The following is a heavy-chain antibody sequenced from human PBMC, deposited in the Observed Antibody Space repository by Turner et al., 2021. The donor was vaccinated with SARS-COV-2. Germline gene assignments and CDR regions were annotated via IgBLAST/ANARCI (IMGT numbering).Heavy chain of an antibody. CDR2: VTPRSGET. J-gene: IGHJ5*02. V-gene: IGHV1-8*01. D-gene: IGHD1-1*01. CDR1: GYTFTDFD. Sequence: QVQLVQSGAEVKKPGASVRVSCEASGYTFTDFDILWVRQAPGQGLEWMGGVTPRSGETQYAEKFQGRVSMTRDTSTRTVYLEVNSLAAEDTAVYFCARWHEDNRGTKLDPWGQGTLVTVSS. CDR3: ARWHEDNRGTKLDP.